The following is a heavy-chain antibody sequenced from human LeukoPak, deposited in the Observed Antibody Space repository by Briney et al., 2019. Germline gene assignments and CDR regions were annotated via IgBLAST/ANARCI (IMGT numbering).Heavy chain of an antibody. CDR2: ISSSGSTK. Sequence: PGGSLRLSCAASGFTFSSYEMNWVRQAPGKGLEWVSYISSSGSTKYYADSVKGRFTISRDNAKNSLYLQMNSLSAEDTAVYYCARDDNNSADFDYWGQGTLVTVSS. D-gene: IGHD1-1*01. V-gene: IGHV3-48*03. J-gene: IGHJ4*02. CDR1: GFTFSSYE. CDR3: ARDDNNSADFDY.